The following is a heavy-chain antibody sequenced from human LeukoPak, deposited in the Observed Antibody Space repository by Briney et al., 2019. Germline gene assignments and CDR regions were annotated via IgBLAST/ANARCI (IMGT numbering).Heavy chain of an antibody. D-gene: IGHD4-17*01. CDR3: ATRGGDSEVDF. J-gene: IGHJ4*02. CDR1: GFGFSDFW. Sequence: GGSLRLSCAASGFGFSDFWMSWVRQAPGKGLEWVANIKQDGRERYYVDSVGGRFTISRDNAKNSLYLQMDSLRAEDTAVYYCATRGGDSEVDFWGQGTLVTVSS. CDR2: IKQDGRER. V-gene: IGHV3-7*01.